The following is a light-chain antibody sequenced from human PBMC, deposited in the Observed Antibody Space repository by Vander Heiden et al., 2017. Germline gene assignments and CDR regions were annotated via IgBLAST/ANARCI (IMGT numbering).Light chain of an antibody. Sequence: DIQMTQSPSTLSASVGDRVTITCRASQSISSWLDWYQQKPGKAPKLLIYKASSLESGVPSRFSGSGSGAEFTLTISSLQPDDFATYYCQQDNSYPGTFGQGTKVXIK. CDR3: QQDNSYPGT. J-gene: IGKJ1*01. CDR1: QSISSW. CDR2: KAS. V-gene: IGKV1-5*03.